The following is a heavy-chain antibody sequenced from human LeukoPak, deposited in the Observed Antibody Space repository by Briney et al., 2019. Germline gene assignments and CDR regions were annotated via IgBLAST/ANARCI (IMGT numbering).Heavy chain of an antibody. CDR3: ARGDPHADL. CDR1: GFALNTYE. Sequence: GGSLRLSCAASGFALNTYEMNWVRQAPGKGLEWIADITISGHTKNYADSVKGRFTISRDNAGTSLYLQMNSLRVEDTGVYYCARGDPHADLWGQGTLVTVSS. J-gene: IGHJ5*02. V-gene: IGHV3-48*03. CDR2: ITISGHTK.